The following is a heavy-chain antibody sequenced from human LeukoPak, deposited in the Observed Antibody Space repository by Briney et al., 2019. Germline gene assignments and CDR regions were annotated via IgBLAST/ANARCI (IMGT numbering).Heavy chain of an antibody. CDR3: ARVPLFGSGAPDAFDV. V-gene: IGHV1-46*01. CDR2: VNPSGGST. Sequence: GASVKVSCKASGYTFTGYYMHWVRQAPGQGLEWMGIVNPSGGSTSYPQKFQGRVTMTRDTSTSTVYMELSSLRSEDTAVYYCARVPLFGSGAPDAFDVWGQGTMVTVSS. D-gene: IGHD3-10*01. J-gene: IGHJ3*01. CDR1: GYTFTGYY.